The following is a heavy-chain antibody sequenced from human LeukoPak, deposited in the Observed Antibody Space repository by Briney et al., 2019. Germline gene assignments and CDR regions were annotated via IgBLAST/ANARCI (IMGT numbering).Heavy chain of an antibody. J-gene: IGHJ6*04. CDR2: IIPLFDTT. D-gene: IGHD6-19*01. CDR3: ASGVAVAGTYYYYGMDV. CDR1: VGTFSSFA. Sequence: SVKVSCEASVGTFSSFAVRCVRDAPGQGLECMGGIIPLFDTTNYAQKCEGSITISADKSTSTIYKEMSSLRSDATAVYYGASGVAVAGTYYYYGMDVWGKGTTVTVSS. V-gene: IGHV1-69*06.